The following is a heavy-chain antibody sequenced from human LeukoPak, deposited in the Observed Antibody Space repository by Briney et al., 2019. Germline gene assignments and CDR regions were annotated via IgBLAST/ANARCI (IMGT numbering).Heavy chain of an antibody. J-gene: IGHJ6*03. V-gene: IGHV4-39*07. Sequence: SETLSLTCTVSGGSISSSSYYWGWLRQPPGKGLEWIGSIYYSGSTYYNPSLKSRVTISVDTSKNQFSLKLSSVTAADTAVYYCARGDLQLERLDYYYYYMDVWGKGTTVTISS. D-gene: IGHD1-1*01. CDR3: ARGDLQLERLDYYYYYMDV. CDR2: IYYSGST. CDR1: GGSISSSSYY.